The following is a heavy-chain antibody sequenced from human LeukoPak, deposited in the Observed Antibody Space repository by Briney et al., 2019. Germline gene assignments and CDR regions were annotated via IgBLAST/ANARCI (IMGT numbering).Heavy chain of an antibody. J-gene: IGHJ4*02. D-gene: IGHD5-18*01. CDR2: INHSGST. CDR3: ARHVWTYSYGPRFG. Sequence: SETLSLTCAVYGGSFSGYYWSWIRQPPGKGLEWIGEINHSGSTNYNPSLKSRVTISVDTSKNQFSLKLSSVTAADTAVYYCARHVWTYSYGPRFGWGQGTLVTVSS. V-gene: IGHV4-34*01. CDR1: GGSFSGYY.